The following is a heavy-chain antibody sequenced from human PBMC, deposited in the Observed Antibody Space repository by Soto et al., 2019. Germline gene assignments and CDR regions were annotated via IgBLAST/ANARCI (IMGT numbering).Heavy chain of an antibody. CDR2: INYSGST. CDR1: GGSISGYY. CDR3: ARYFDWPSAFDI. D-gene: IGHD3-9*01. Sequence: PSATLSLTCTFSGGSISGYYWSWIRQPPGKRLEWIGYINYSGSTNYNPSLKSRVTISVDTSKKQFSLKLGSVTAADTAVYYCARYFDWPSAFDIWGQGTMVT. J-gene: IGHJ3*02. V-gene: IGHV4-59*01.